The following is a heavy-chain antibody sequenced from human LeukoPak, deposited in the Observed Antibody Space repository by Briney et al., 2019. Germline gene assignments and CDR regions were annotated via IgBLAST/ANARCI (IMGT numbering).Heavy chain of an antibody. V-gene: IGHV1-2*02. CDR3: ARVVHQWRVSTDAFDI. CDR2: INPNSGGT. CDR1: GYTFTGYY. J-gene: IGHJ3*02. Sequence: GASVKVSCKTSGYTFTGYYMHWVRQAPGQGLEWMGWINPNSGGTNYAQKFQGRVTMTRDTSISTAYMELSRLRSDDTAVYYCARVVHQWRVSTDAFDIWGQGAMVTVSS. D-gene: IGHD3-10*01.